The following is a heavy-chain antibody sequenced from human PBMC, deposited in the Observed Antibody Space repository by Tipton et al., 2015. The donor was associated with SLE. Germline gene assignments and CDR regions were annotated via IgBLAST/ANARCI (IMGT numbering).Heavy chain of an antibody. CDR2: IRYDGSNK. CDR1: GFTFSSYG. Sequence: SLRLSCAASGFTFSSYGMHWVRQAPGKGLEWVAFIRYDGSNKYYADSVKGRFTISRDNSKNTLYLQMNSLRTEDTAVYYCAKRGPVTAPHPEYCQHWGQGTLVTVSS. V-gene: IGHV3-30*02. CDR3: AKRGPVTAPHPEYCQH. J-gene: IGHJ1*01. D-gene: IGHD4-17*01.